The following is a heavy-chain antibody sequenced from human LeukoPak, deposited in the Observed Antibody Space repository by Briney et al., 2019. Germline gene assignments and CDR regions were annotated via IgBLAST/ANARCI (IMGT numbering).Heavy chain of an antibody. CDR2: IPDSGST. CDR1: GGSISSHY. V-gene: IGHV4-59*08. Sequence: PETLSLTCTVSGGSISSHYWSWVRQPPGKGLEWLGFIPDSGSTNFNPSLKSRVTISVEKSKNQFSLKLSTVPAAVTAVYYCARHRDGDYERNGYNWFDPWGQGTLVAVAS. J-gene: IGHJ5*02. D-gene: IGHD4-17*01. CDR3: ARHRDGDYERNGYNWFDP.